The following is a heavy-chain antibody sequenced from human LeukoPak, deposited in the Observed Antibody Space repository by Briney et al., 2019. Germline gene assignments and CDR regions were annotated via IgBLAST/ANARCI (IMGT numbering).Heavy chain of an antibody. D-gene: IGHD3-3*01. V-gene: IGHV3-53*01. CDR2: IYSGGST. J-gene: IGHJ4*02. CDR1: GFTVSSNY. Sequence: GGSLRLSCAASGFTVSSNYMSWVRQAPGKGLEWVSVIYSGGSTYYADSVKGRFTISRDNSKNTLYLQMNSLRAEDTAVYYCATRFWEQQQATADYWGQGTLVTVSS. CDR3: ATRFWEQQQATADY.